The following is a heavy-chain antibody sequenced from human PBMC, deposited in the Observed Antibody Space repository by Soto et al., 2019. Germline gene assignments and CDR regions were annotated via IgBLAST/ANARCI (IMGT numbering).Heavy chain of an antibody. CDR3: ARHGRGNDVVKYYYYGMDV. J-gene: IGHJ6*02. Sequence: PSETLSLTCAVSGGSISSSIYFWGWIRQPPGEGLEWIGSMYYSGTTSYNPSLKTRVSISIDTAKNQFSLRLSSVTAAGTAVYYCARHGRGNDVVKYYYYGMDVWGQGTTVTVSS. CDR1: GGSISSSIYF. V-gene: IGHV4-39*01. CDR2: MYYSGTT. D-gene: IGHD2-15*01.